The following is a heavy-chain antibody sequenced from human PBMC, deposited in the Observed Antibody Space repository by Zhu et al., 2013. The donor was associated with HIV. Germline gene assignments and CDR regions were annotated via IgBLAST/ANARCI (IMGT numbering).Heavy chain of an antibody. CDR1: GGTFSSYT. D-gene: IGHD3-3*01. J-gene: IGHJ4*02. CDR3: ARLFDYDFWSGHDY. Sequence: QVQLVQSGAEVKKPGSSVKVSCKASGGTFSSYTISWVRQAPGQGLEWMGRIIPILGIANYAQKFQGRVTITADKSTSTPYMELSSLRSEDTAVYYCARLFDYDFWSGHDYWGQGTLVTVSS. CDR2: IIPILGIA. V-gene: IGHV1-69*02.